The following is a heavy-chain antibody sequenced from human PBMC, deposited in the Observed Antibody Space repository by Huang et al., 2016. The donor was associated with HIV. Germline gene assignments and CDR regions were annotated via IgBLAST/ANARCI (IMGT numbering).Heavy chain of an antibody. J-gene: IGHJ3*02. Sequence: QLQLQESGPGLVKPSETLSLTCSVSGGSISSSSYDWGGFRQPPGKGLEWIGSIYYSGSNFYNPALKSRVTISVDTSKNQFSLRLSSVTTADTSVYYCARHMDCSSSSCLAGGHERGPFDMWGQGTMVTVSS. CDR2: IYYSGSN. V-gene: IGHV4-39*01. CDR3: ARHMDCSSSSCLAGGHERGPFDM. D-gene: IGHD2-2*01. CDR1: GGSISSSSYD.